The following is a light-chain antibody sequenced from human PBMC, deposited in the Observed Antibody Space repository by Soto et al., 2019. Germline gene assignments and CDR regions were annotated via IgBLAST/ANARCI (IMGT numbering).Light chain of an antibody. J-gene: IGLJ1*01. CDR2: SNN. CDR3: SSYAGSSNV. V-gene: IGLV1-47*02. CDR1: SSNIGSNY. Sequence: QSVLTQPPSASGTSGQRVTISCSGSSSNIGSNYVYWYQQLPGTAPKLLIYSNNQRPSGVPDRFSGSKSGNTASLTVSGLQAEDEADYYCSSYAGSSNVFGTGTKVTVL.